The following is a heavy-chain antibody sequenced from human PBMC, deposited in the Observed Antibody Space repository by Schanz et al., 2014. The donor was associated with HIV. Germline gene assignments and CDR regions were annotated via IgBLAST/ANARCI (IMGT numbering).Heavy chain of an antibody. CDR1: GGTFSSSA. CDR3: ARTYTGDWSTGAD. V-gene: IGHV1-69*06. J-gene: IGHJ4*02. CDR2: IIPIFDTT. Sequence: QVQLVQSGAEVKKPGSSVKVSCKASGGTFSSSAISWVRQAPGQGLEWMGGIIPIFDTTNYAPKFQGRVTITADKSTSTVYMDLSSLRSEDTAVYYCARTYTGDWSTGADWGQGTLVTVSS. D-gene: IGHD2-21*02.